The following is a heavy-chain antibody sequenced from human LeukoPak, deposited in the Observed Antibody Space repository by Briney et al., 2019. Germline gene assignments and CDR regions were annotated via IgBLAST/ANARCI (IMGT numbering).Heavy chain of an antibody. CDR1: GYTFTSYG. J-gene: IGHJ6*02. V-gene: IGHV1-18*01. Sequence: GASVKVSCKASGYTFTSYGISWVRQAPGQGLEWMGWISAYNGNTNYAQKLQGRVTMTTDTSTSTAYMELRSLRSDDTDVYYCARGIYCSSTSCYTHSYYYYGMDVWGQGTTVTVSS. CDR3: ARGIYCSSTSCYTHSYYYYGMDV. D-gene: IGHD2-2*02. CDR2: ISAYNGNT.